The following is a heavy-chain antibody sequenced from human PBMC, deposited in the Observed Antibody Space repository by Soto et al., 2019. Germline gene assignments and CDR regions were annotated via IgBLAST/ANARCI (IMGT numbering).Heavy chain of an antibody. CDR1: GYIFSNYG. CDR2: ISTYNANT. V-gene: IGHV1-18*01. CDR3: ARERDGSSWSSAESLQY. D-gene: IGHD6-13*01. J-gene: IGHJ1*01. Sequence: ASVKVSCKASGYIFSNYGISWVRQAPGQGLEWMGWISTYNANTYYAQKFQGRVTMTTDTSTSTAYMELRSLRSDDTAVFYCARERDGSSWSSAESLQYWCQGTLVTVSS.